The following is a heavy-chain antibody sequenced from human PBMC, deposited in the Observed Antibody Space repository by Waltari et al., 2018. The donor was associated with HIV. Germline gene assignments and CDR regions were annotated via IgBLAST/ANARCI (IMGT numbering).Heavy chain of an antibody. CDR3: GKVSMIRSAGDRYSYVGN. V-gene: IGHV3-9*01. D-gene: IGHD5-18*01. J-gene: IGHJ4*02. Sequence: EVQLVESGGGLVQPGRSLRLSCVASGFTFDEYGISWNSGSIDYADSLKGRFTISRDNARNSLYLQMNSLRGDDTAFYFCGKVSMIRSAGDRYSYVGNWGQGTLVTVSS. CDR1: GFTFDEYG. CDR2: SWNSGSI.